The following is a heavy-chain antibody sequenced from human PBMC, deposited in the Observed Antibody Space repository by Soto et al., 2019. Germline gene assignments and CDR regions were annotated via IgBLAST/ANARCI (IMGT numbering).Heavy chain of an antibody. J-gene: IGHJ4*02. D-gene: IGHD6-13*01. Sequence: GASVKVSCKASGGTFSSYAISWVRQAPGQGLEWMGGIIPIFGTANYAQKFQGRVTITADESTSTAYMELSSLRSEDTAVYYCAGTAYGAAELDYWGQGTLVTVSS. CDR3: AGTAYGAAELDY. CDR1: GGTFSSYA. CDR2: IIPIFGTA. V-gene: IGHV1-69*13.